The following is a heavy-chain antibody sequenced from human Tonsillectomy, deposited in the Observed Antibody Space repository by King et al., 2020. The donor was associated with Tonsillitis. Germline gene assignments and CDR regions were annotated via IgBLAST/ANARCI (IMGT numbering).Heavy chain of an antibody. J-gene: IGHJ4*02. Sequence: QLQESGPGLVKPSETLSLTCTVSGGSISSSSYYWGWIRQPPGKGLEWIGSIYYSGSTYYNPSLKSRVTISVYTSKHQFSLKLSSVTAADTAVYYCARRYYYDSSGYDYWGQGTLVTVSS. V-gene: IGHV4-39*01. CDR3: ARRYYYDSSGYDY. CDR1: GGSISSSSYY. D-gene: IGHD3-22*01. CDR2: IYYSGST.